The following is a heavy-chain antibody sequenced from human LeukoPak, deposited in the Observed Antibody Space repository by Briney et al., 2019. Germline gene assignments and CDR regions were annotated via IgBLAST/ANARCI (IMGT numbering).Heavy chain of an antibody. CDR3: ARDQGRFGELFRFDP. Sequence: SETLSLTCTVSGGSISSYYWSWIRQPPGKGLEWIGYIYYSGSTNYNPSLKGRVTISGDTSKNQFSLKLSSVTAADTAVYYCARDQGRFGELFRFDPWGQGTLVTVSS. CDR2: IYYSGST. D-gene: IGHD3-10*01. V-gene: IGHV4-59*01. CDR1: GGSISSYY. J-gene: IGHJ5*02.